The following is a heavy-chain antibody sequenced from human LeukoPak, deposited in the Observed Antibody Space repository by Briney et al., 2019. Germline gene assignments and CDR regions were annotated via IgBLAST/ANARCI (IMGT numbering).Heavy chain of an antibody. CDR1: GYTFTSYG. V-gene: IGHV1-18*01. CDR3: SLEISGDYGFYYDY. D-gene: IGHD4-17*01. Sequence: GESLKVSCKASGYTFTSYGISWVRQAPGQGLEWMGWISAYNGNTNYAQKLQGRVTMTTDTSTSTAYMELRSLRSDDTAVYYCSLEISGDYGFYYDYWGQGTLVTVSS. J-gene: IGHJ4*02. CDR2: ISAYNGNT.